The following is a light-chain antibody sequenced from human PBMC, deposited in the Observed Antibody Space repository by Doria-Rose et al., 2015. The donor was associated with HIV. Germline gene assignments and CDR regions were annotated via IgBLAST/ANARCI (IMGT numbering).Light chain of an antibody. J-gene: IGKJ1*01. CDR3: HQYGTSWT. CDR2: DGS. V-gene: IGKV3-20*01. Sequence: TQSPGTLSLSPGERATLSSRASQSFSSTYLAWYQQKPGQAPSLLIYDGSTRATGTPDRFSASGSGTDFTLTINRLEPEDFALYYCHQYGTSWTFGQGTKVEI. CDR1: QSFSSTY.